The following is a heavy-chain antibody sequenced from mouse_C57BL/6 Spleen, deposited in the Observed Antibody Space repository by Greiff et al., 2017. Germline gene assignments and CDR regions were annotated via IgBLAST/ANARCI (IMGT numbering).Heavy chain of an antibody. CDR1: GFNIKNTY. CDR2: IDPANGNT. V-gene: IGHV14-3*01. CDR3: ARGDGYYVHYFDY. D-gene: IGHD2-3*01. Sequence: VTLKESVAELVRPGASVKLSCPASGFNIKNTYMHWVKQRPEQGLEWIGRIDPANGNTKYAPKFQGKATITADTSSNTAYLQLSRLTSEYSAIYYCARGDGYYVHYFDYWGQGTTLTVSS. J-gene: IGHJ2*01.